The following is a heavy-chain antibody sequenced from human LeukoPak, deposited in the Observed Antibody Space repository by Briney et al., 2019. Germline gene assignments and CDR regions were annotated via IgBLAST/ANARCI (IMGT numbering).Heavy chain of an antibody. Sequence: PGRSLRLSCAVSGFTFSSYAMHWVRQAPGKGLEWVAAIPYDGNSEYYADSVTGRFTISRDNSKNTLYLQMNSLRAEDTAVYYCARGGGYCSGGSCYSYYFDYWGQGTLVTVSS. J-gene: IGHJ4*02. D-gene: IGHD2-15*01. CDR2: IPYDGNSE. CDR1: GFTFSSYA. V-gene: IGHV3-30*03. CDR3: ARGGGYCSGGSCYSYYFDY.